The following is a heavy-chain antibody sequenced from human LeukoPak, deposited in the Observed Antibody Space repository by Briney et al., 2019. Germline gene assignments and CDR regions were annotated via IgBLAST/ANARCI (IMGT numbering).Heavy chain of an antibody. Sequence: TGGSLRLSCAASGFSVSNNYMSWVRQAPGKGLEWVSVLFSGGNSYYADSVKGRFTISRDNSKNTLYLQMNSLKAEDTAVYYCAKDGAEYYDFWSGYYTRFDYWGQGTLVTVSS. D-gene: IGHD3-3*01. V-gene: IGHV3-66*02. CDR3: AKDGAEYYDFWSGYYTRFDY. J-gene: IGHJ4*02. CDR2: LFSGGNS. CDR1: GFSVSNNY.